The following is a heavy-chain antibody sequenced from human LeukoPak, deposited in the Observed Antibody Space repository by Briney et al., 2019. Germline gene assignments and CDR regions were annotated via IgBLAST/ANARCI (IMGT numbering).Heavy chain of an antibody. D-gene: IGHD4-17*01. Sequence: PGGSLRLSCAASGFTFSSYAMSWVRQAPGKGLEWVSALSGSGSSTHYADSVKGRLTISRDNSKNTLYLQMNSLRAEDTPEYYCAKVRGLYYYYGMDVWGQGTTVTVSS. J-gene: IGHJ6*02. CDR2: LSGSGSST. CDR1: GFTFSSYA. CDR3: AKVRGLYYYYGMDV. V-gene: IGHV3-23*01.